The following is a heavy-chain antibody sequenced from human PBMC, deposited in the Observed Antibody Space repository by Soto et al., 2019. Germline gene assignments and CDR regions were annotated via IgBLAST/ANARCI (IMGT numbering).Heavy chain of an antibody. CDR3: AKDLGGYCSSTSCPDYYYYYGMDV. Sequence: GGSLRLSCAASGFTFSSYGMHWVRQAPGKGLEWVAVISYDGSNKYYADSVKGRFTISRDNSKNTLYLQMNSLRAEDTAVYYCAKDLGGYCSSTSCPDYYYYYGMDVWGQGTTVTVPS. CDR2: ISYDGSNK. CDR1: GFTFSSYG. V-gene: IGHV3-30*18. D-gene: IGHD2-2*01. J-gene: IGHJ6*02.